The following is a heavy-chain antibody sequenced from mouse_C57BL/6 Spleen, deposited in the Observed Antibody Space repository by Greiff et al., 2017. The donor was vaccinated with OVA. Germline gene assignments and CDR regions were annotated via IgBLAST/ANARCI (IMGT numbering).Heavy chain of an antibody. D-gene: IGHD3-2*02. V-gene: IGHV3-6*01. CDR2: ISYDGSN. CDR3: ARGSSGYWFAY. Sequence: EVKLQESGPGLVKPSQSLSLTCSVTGYSITSGYYWNWIRQFPGNKLEWMGYISYDGSNNYNPSLKNRISITRDTSKNQFFLKLNSVTTEDTATYYCARGSSGYWFAYWGQGTLVTVSA. J-gene: IGHJ3*01. CDR1: GYSITSGYY.